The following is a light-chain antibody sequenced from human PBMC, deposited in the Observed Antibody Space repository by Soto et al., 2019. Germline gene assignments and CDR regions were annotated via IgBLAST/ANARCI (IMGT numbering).Light chain of an antibody. J-gene: IGKJ3*01. CDR1: QSVSSSY. Sequence: EIVLTQSPGTLSLSPGDRATLSCRASQSVSSSYLAWYQQKPGQAPRLLIYGASSRATGIPDRFSGSGSGTAFTLTITTLEPEDFAVYYCQQYGSSPFTFGPGNKVDIK. CDR2: GAS. CDR3: QQYGSSPFT. V-gene: IGKV3-20*01.